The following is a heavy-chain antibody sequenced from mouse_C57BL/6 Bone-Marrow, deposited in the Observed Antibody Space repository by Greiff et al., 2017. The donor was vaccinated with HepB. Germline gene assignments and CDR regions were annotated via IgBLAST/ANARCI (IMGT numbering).Heavy chain of an antibody. J-gene: IGHJ3*01. CDR1: GYTFTSYG. CDR3: ARDYYGPWFAY. D-gene: IGHD1-1*01. CDR2: IYPRSGNT. Sequence: QVHVKQSGAELARPGASVKLSCKASGYTFTSYGISWVKQRTGQGLEWIGEIYPRSGNTYYNEKFKGKATLTADKSSSTAYMELRSLTSEDSAVYFCARDYYGPWFAYWGQGTLVTVSA. V-gene: IGHV1-81*01.